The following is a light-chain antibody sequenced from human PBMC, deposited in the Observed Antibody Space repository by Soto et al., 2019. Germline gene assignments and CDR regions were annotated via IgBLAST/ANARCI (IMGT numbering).Light chain of an antibody. J-gene: IGLJ1*01. CDR2: EVS. CDR1: SSDVGGYNY. Sequence: QSVLTQPASVSGSPGQSITISCTGTSSDVGGYNYVSWYQQHPGKAPKLMIYEVSHRPSGVSNRFSGSKSGNTASLTISGLQAEDEADYYCSSYTSSSTLDVFGTGTNVTVL. CDR3: SSYTSSSTLDV. V-gene: IGLV2-14*01.